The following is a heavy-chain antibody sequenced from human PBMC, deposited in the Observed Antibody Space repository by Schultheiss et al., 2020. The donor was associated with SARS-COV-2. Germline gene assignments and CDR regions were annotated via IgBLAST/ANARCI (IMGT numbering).Heavy chain of an antibody. CDR1: NGSIDSSSYY. CDR2: IFYSGST. CDR3: ARAFFDY. V-gene: IGHV4-61*05. Sequence: SETLSLTCTVSNGSIDSSSYYWVWIRQPPGKGLEWIGYIFYSGSTNYNPSLKSRVTISIDTSKNQFSLKLSSVTAADTAVYYCARAFFDYWGQGTLVTVSS. J-gene: IGHJ4*02.